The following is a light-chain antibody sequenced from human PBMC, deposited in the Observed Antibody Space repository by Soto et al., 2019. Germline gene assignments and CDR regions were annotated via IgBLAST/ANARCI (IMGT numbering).Light chain of an antibody. CDR1: SSDVGGYDY. J-gene: IGLJ1*01. CDR2: AVN. Sequence: QSALTQPASVSGSPGQSITISCTGTSSDVGGYDYVSWYQLHPGKAPKLMVFAVNNRPSGVSFRFSGSKSGNTASLTISGLQAEEEADYFCSSYSISTAYLFGTGTKVTVL. CDR3: SSYSISTAYL. V-gene: IGLV2-14*01.